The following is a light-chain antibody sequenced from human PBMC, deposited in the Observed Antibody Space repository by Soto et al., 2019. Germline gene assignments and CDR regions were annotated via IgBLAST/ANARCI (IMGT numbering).Light chain of an antibody. J-gene: IGKJ4*01. V-gene: IGKV1-9*01. CDR3: QQYNSAPLT. CDR1: QDINSY. Sequence: IQLTQSPSSLSASVGDRVTITCRASQDINSYSAWYQQKPGKAPNLVIYAGTSLQSGVPSRFSGSGSGTEFTLTISSLQPEDFATYYCQQYNSAPLTFGGGTKVDIK. CDR2: AGT.